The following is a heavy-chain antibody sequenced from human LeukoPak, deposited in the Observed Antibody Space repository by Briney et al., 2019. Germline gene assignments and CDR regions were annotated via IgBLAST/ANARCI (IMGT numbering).Heavy chain of an antibody. CDR3: AKAPDYDFWSGYPYYFDY. CDR1: GFTFSSYA. Sequence: PGGSLRLSCAASGFTFSSYAMSWVRQAPGKGLEWVSAISGSGGSTYYADSVKGRFTISRDNSKNTLYLQMNSLRAEDTAVYYCAKAPDYDFWSGYPYYFDYWGQGTLVTVSS. CDR2: ISGSGGST. V-gene: IGHV3-23*01. J-gene: IGHJ4*02. D-gene: IGHD3-3*01.